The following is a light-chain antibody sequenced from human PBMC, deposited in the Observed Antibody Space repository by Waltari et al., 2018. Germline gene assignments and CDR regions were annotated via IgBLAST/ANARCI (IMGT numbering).Light chain of an antibody. J-gene: IGKJ2*01. CDR2: KAS. Sequence: DIQMTQSPSSLSASVGDRVTLPCRTSHNINIFLNWYQQKPGEGPKLLIYKASNMEGGVPSRFSGSGSGTEFSLSISSLQPDDFATYFCQQSYSVPYTFGQGTNL. CDR1: HNINIF. V-gene: IGKV1-39*01. CDR3: QQSYSVPYT.